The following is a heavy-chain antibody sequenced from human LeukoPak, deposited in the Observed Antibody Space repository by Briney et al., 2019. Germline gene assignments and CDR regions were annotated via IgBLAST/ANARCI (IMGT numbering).Heavy chain of an antibody. CDR2: ISGSGGST. CDR3: AKHGSVTTAFYYYMDV. Sequence: GGSLTLSCAASGFTLSIYAMSWVRQAPGKGLEWVSVISGSGGSTYYADSVKGRFTISRDNSNNTLYLQMNSLKAEDTAVYYCAKHGSVTTAFYYYMDVWGKGTTVTVSS. V-gene: IGHV3-23*01. CDR1: GFTLSIYA. J-gene: IGHJ6*03. D-gene: IGHD4-11*01.